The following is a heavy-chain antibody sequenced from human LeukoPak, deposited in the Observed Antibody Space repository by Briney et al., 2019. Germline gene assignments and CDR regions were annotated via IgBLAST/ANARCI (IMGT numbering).Heavy chain of an antibody. V-gene: IGHV4-31*03. CDR2: IYYSGST. J-gene: IGHJ4*02. Sequence: SQTLSLTCTVSGGSISSGGYYWSWIRQHPGKGLEWIGYIYYSGSTYYNPPLKSRVTISVDTSKNQFSLKLSSVTAADTAVYYCARARVNYGDYLDSGVFDYWGQGTLVTVSS. CDR1: GGSISSGGYY. D-gene: IGHD4-17*01. CDR3: ARARVNYGDYLDSGVFDY.